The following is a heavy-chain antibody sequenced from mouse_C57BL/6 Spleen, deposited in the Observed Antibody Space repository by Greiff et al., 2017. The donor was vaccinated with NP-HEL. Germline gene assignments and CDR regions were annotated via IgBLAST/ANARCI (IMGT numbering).Heavy chain of an antibody. CDR2: ISSGSSTI. Sequence: EVQRVESGGGLVKPGGSLKLSCAASGFTFSDYGMHWVRQAPETGLEWVAYISSGSSTIYYADTVKGRFTISRDNAKNTLFLQMTSLRSEDTAMYYCARNYYYGSSYHFDVWGTGTTVTVSS. J-gene: IGHJ1*03. CDR1: GFTFSDYG. V-gene: IGHV5-17*01. CDR3: ARNYYYGSSYHFDV. D-gene: IGHD1-1*01.